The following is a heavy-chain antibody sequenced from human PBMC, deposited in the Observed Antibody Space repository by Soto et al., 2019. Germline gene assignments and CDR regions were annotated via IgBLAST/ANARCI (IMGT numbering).Heavy chain of an antibody. CDR3: ARADTAMVIGGYYFDY. D-gene: IGHD5-18*01. V-gene: IGHV3-21*01. CDR1: GFTFSSYS. CDR2: ISSSSSYI. J-gene: IGHJ4*02. Sequence: SLRLSCAASGFTFSSYSMNWVRQAPGKGLEWVSSISSSSSYIYYADSVKGRFTISRDNAKNSLYLQMNSLRAEDTAVYYCARADTAMVIGGYYFDYWGQGTLVTVSS.